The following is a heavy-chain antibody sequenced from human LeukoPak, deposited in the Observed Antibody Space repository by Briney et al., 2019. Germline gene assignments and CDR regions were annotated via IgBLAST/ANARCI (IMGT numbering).Heavy chain of an antibody. V-gene: IGHV3-30*18. CDR3: AKDAGSMVQSN. J-gene: IGHJ4*02. CDR2: ISYDGSNK. Sequence: PGGSLRLSCAASGLTFSSYGMHWVRQAPGKGLEWVAVISYDGSNKYYADSVKGRFTISRDNSKNTLYLQMNSLRAEDTAVYYCAKDAGSMVQSNWGQGTLVTVSS. D-gene: IGHD3-10*01. CDR1: GLTFSSYG.